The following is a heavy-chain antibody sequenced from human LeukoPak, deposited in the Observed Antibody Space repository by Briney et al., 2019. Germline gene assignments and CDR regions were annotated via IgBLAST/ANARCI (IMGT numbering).Heavy chain of an antibody. V-gene: IGHV3-7*01. J-gene: IGHJ4*02. CDR3: AREDSSGSGEDY. CDR1: GFTFSTFW. D-gene: IGHD3-22*01. CDR2: IQQDGSEK. Sequence: GGSLRLSCAASGFTFSTFWMSWVRQAPGKGLEWVANIQQDGSEKYYVDFVKGRFTISRDNAKNSLYLQMNSLRAEDTAVYYCAREDSSGSGEDYWGQGTLVTVSS.